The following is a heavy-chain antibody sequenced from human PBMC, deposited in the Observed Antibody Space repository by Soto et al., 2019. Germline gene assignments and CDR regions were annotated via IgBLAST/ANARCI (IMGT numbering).Heavy chain of an antibody. CDR1: GFTFNTYL. V-gene: IGHV3-7*01. J-gene: IGHJ5*02. CDR3: AREVRATFDP. CDR2: IKQDGSET. Sequence: PGGPLRLSCAASGFTFNTYLMAWVRQAPGKGPEWVASIKQDGSETFYMESVRGRFTISRDNAKNSLYLQMNSLRAEDMAVYYCAREVRATFDPWGQGTPVTVSS. D-gene: IGHD1-26*01.